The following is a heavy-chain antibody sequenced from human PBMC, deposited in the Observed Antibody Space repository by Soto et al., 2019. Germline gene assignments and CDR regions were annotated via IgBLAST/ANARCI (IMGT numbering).Heavy chain of an antibody. D-gene: IGHD3-3*01. V-gene: IGHV3-21*01. CDR2: ISSSSSYI. J-gene: IGHJ4*02. CDR1: GFTFSSYS. Sequence: EVQLVESGGGLVKPGGSLRLSCAASGFTFSSYSMNWVRQAPGKGLEWVSSISSSSSYIYYADSVKGRFTITKDNAKKSLYLQMNSLGAEDAAVYYRARDTWIFEWLGYRSDGYWGQGTLVTVSS. CDR3: ARDTWIFEWLGYRSDGY.